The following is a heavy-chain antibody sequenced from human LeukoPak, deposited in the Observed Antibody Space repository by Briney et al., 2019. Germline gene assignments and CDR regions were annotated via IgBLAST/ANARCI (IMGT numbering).Heavy chain of an antibody. Sequence: ASVKVSCKASGYTFTSYYMHWVRQAPGQGLEWMGIINPSGGSTSYAQKFQGRVTMTRDTSTSTVYMELGSLRSEDTAVYYCARARYYGSGSYRYFDLWGRGTLVTVSS. D-gene: IGHD3-10*01. CDR1: GYTFTSYY. CDR2: INPSGGST. J-gene: IGHJ2*01. V-gene: IGHV1-46*03. CDR3: ARARYYGSGSYRYFDL.